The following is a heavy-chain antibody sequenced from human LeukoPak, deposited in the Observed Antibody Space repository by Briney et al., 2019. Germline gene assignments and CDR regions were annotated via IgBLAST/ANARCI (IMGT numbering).Heavy chain of an antibody. J-gene: IGHJ4*02. Sequence: PGGSLRLSCAASGFTFSSYWMHWVRQAPGKGLVWVSRINSDGSSTSYADSVKGRFTISRDNAKNSLFLEMNSLRVEDTAVYYCARDRGDGYNYRSPFDSWGQGTLVTVSS. D-gene: IGHD5-24*01. CDR1: GFTFSSYW. V-gene: IGHV3-74*01. CDR2: INSDGSST. CDR3: ARDRGDGYNYRSPFDS.